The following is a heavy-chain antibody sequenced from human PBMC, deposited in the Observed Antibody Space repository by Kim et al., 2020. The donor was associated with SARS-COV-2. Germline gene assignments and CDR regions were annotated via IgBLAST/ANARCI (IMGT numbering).Heavy chain of an antibody. V-gene: IGHV3-48*03. Sequence: KCRLTISRDTAKSSLSLQMNSLRAEDTAVYYCARALYCSSTSCFYGMDVWGQGTTVTVSS. J-gene: IGHJ6*02. D-gene: IGHD2-2*01. CDR3: ARALYCSSTSCFYGMDV.